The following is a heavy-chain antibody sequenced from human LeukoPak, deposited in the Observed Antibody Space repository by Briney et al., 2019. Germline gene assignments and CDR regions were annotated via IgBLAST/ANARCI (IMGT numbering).Heavy chain of an antibody. CDR1: GGSISSYY. CDR2: IYYSGST. D-gene: IGHD3-10*01. J-gene: IGHJ5*02. V-gene: IGHV4-59*01. CDR3: ARAIWFGELLRRSPFDP. Sequence: SETLSLTCTVSGGSISSYYWSWIRQPPGKGLEWIGYIYYSGSTNYNPSLKSRVTISVDTSKNQFSLKLSSVTAADTAVYYCARAIWFGELLRRSPFDPWGQGTLVTVSS.